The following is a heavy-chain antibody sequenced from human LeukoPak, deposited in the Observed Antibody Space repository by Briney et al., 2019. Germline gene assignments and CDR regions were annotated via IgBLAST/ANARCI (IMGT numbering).Heavy chain of an antibody. Sequence: ASVKVSCKVSGYTLTELSMHWVRQAPGKGLEWMGGFDPEDGETIYAQKFQGRVTMTEDTSTDTAYMELSSPRSEDTAVYYCATLKGPAAIWRNWFDPWGQGTLVTVSS. D-gene: IGHD2-2*02. CDR1: GYTLTELS. V-gene: IGHV1-24*01. CDR2: FDPEDGET. CDR3: ATLKGPAAIWRNWFDP. J-gene: IGHJ5*02.